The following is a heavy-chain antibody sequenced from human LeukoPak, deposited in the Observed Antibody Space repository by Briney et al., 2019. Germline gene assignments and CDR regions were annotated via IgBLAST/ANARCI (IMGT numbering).Heavy chain of an antibody. V-gene: IGHV4-34*01. J-gene: IGHJ5*02. Sequence: PSETLSLTCAVYGGSYSGYYWSWIRQPPGKGLEGIGEISHSGSTNYNPYLKSRVTISVVTSKNQFSLKLSSVTAADTAVYYCARSPTVLYYYGSGSYRFDPWGQGTLVTVSS. CDR2: ISHSGST. CDR1: GGSYSGYY. CDR3: ARSPTVLYYYGSGSYRFDP. D-gene: IGHD3-10*01.